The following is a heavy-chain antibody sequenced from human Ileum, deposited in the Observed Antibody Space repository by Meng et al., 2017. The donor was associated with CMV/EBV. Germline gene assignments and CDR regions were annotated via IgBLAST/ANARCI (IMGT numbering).Heavy chain of an antibody. CDR2: VNNRGRT. CDR3: ASGRLQFTPSALQH. V-gene: IGHV4-34*02. CDR1: GEPLNGFF. Sequence: QVPLQQWGAGLLKPSETLSLTCAVSGEPLNGFFCSWIRQPPGRGLEWIGEVNNRGRTNYNPSLKSRLTISIDTSKRQLSLMVTSVTAADSAIYYCASGRLQFTPSALQHWGPGTLVTVSS. D-gene: IGHD5-24*01. J-gene: IGHJ1*01.